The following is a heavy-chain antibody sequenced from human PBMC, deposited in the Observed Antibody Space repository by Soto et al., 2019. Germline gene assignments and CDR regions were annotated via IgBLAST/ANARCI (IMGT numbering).Heavy chain of an antibody. Sequence: QVQLVESGGGVVQPGRSLRLSCAASGFTFSSYGMHWVRQAPGKGLEWVAVIWYDGSNKYYADSVKGRFTISRDNSKSMLYLQMNRLSAEDMAVNYWGTALEPYTAGLRNDYCCQGTLVIVSS. J-gene: IGHJ4*02. CDR3: GTALEPYTAGLRNDY. V-gene: IGHV3-33*01. CDR1: GFTFSSYG. D-gene: IGHD5-12*01. CDR2: IWYDGSNK.